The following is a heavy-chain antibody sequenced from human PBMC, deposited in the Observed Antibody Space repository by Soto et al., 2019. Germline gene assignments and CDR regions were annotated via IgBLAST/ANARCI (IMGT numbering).Heavy chain of an antibody. J-gene: IGHJ3*02. D-gene: IGHD2-15*01. Sequence: ASVKVSCKASGYTFTSYGISWVRQAPGQGLEWMGWINPNSGGTNYAQKFQGWVTMTRDTSISTAYMELSRLRSDDTAVYYCARSDCSGGSCYLDAFDIWGQGTMVTVSS. CDR2: INPNSGGT. CDR3: ARSDCSGGSCYLDAFDI. V-gene: IGHV1-2*04. CDR1: GYTFTSYG.